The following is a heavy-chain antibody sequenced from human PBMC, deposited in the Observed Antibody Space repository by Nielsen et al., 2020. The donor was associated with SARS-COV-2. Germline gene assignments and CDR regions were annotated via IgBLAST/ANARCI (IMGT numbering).Heavy chain of an antibody. J-gene: IGHJ4*02. CDR3: AKSRRRGYIYGPLDS. D-gene: IGHD5-18*01. CDR1: GFIFSIYG. V-gene: IGHV3-30*18. Sequence: GGSLRPSCATPGFIFSIYGMHWVRQAPGKGLESVAVIAYDGTGKKYADSVKGRFTISSDGSKSTLYLQMNSLRAEDTAVYYCAKSRRRGYIYGPLDSWGQGTLVTVSS. CDR2: IAYDGTGK.